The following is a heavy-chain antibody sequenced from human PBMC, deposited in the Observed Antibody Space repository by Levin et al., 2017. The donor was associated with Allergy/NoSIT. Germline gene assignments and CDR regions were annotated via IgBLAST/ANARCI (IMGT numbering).Heavy chain of an antibody. CDR3: ATGVKYYYGMDV. V-gene: IGHV3-30*03. Sequence: LSLTCAASGFTFSNYGMHWVRQAPGKGLEWVAVISYDGSNKYYADSVKGRFTISRDNSKNTLYLQMNRLRAEDTAVYYCATGVKYYYGMDVWGQGTTVTVSS. J-gene: IGHJ6*02. D-gene: IGHD1-14*01. CDR1: GFTFSNYG. CDR2: ISYDGSNK.